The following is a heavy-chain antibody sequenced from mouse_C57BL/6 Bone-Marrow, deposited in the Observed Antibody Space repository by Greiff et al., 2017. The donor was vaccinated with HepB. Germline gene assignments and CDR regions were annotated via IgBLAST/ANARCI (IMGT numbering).Heavy chain of an antibody. D-gene: IGHD2-4*01. V-gene: IGHV1-76*01. CDR3: ARRPPYDYDEAWFAY. CDR1: GYTFTDYY. J-gene: IGHJ3*01. CDR2: IYPGSGNT. Sequence: VQLQESGAELVRPGASVKLSCKASGYTFTDYYINWVKQGPGQGLEWIARIYPGSGNTYYNEKFKGKATLTAEKSSSTAYMQLSSLTSEDSAVYFCARRPPYDYDEAWFAYWGQGTLVTVSA.